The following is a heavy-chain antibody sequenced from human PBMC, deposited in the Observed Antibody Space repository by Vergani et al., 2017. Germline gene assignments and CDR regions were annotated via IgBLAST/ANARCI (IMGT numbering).Heavy chain of an antibody. V-gene: IGHV3-13*01. CDR2: IGTAGDT. J-gene: IGHJ4*02. D-gene: IGHD4-23*01. CDR1: GFTFSSYD. CDR3: ARAVSTTVGDPPGY. Sequence: EVQPVESGGGLVQPGGSLRLSCAASGFTFSSYDMHWVRQATGKGLEWVSAIGTAGDTYYPGSVKGRFTISRENAKNSLYLQMNSLRAGDTAIYYCARAVSTTVGDPPGYWGQGTLVTVSS.